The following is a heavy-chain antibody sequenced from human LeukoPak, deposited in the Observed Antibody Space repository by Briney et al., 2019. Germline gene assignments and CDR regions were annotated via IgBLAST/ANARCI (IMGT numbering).Heavy chain of an antibody. Sequence: SETLSLTCTVSGGSISSYYWSWIRQPPGKGLEWIGYIYYSGSTNYNPSLKSRVTISVDTSKNQFSLKLSSVTAADTAVYYCARVGRGYDFWSGYPNSPFDYWGQGTLVTVSS. D-gene: IGHD3-3*01. V-gene: IGHV4-59*01. CDR1: GGSISSYY. CDR3: ARVGRGYDFWSGYPNSPFDY. CDR2: IYYSGST. J-gene: IGHJ4*02.